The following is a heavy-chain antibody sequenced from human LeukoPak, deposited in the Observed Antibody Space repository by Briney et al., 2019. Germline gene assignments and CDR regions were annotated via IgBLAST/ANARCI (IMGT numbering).Heavy chain of an antibody. D-gene: IGHD3-22*01. V-gene: IGHV3-23*01. CDR3: AKVNYYESSGYYDF. Sequence: GGSLRLSCAASGFTFSSYAMSWVRQAPGKGLEWVSAISGSGGSAYYADSVKGRFTISRDNSKNTLYLQMNSLRAEDTAVYYCAKVNYYESSGYYDFWGQGTLVTVSS. J-gene: IGHJ4*02. CDR1: GFTFSSYA. CDR2: ISGSGGSA.